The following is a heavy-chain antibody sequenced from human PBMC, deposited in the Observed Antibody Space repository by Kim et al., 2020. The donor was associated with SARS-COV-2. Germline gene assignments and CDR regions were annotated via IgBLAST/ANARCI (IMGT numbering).Heavy chain of an antibody. J-gene: IGHJ5*02. D-gene: IGHD6-13*01. Sequence: SVKSRFTMSRDNTKNTLYLRMNSLRAEDTAVYYCAKERSSWYAELNWFDPWGQGTLVTVSS. CDR3: AKERSSWYAELNWFDP. V-gene: IGHV3-23*01.